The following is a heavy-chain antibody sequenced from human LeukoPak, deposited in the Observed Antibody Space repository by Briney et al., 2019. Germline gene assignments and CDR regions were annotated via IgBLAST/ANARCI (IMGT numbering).Heavy chain of an antibody. Sequence: ASVKVSCKASGYTFTSYFIHWVRQAPGQGLEWMGIINPSGGSTNYAQKFQSRVTMTRDTSTSTVYMELSSLRSEDTAVYYCATAKFGGNSYFDYWGQGTLVTVSS. V-gene: IGHV1-46*01. D-gene: IGHD4-23*01. CDR1: GYTFTSYF. CDR3: ATAKFGGNSYFDY. CDR2: INPSGGST. J-gene: IGHJ4*02.